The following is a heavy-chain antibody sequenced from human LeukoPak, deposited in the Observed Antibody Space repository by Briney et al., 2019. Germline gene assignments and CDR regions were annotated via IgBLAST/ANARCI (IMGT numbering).Heavy chain of an antibody. CDR2: INPNSGGT. CDR3: AREGGYSSTWSNY. CDR1: GYTFTGYY. V-gene: IGHV1-2*02. D-gene: IGHD6-13*01. J-gene: IGHJ4*02. Sequence: ASVKVSCKASGYTFTGYYMHWVRQAPGQGLEWMGWINPNSGGTNYAQKFQGRVTMTRDTSISTAYMELSRLRSDDTAVYYCAREGGYSSTWSNYWGQGTLVTVSS.